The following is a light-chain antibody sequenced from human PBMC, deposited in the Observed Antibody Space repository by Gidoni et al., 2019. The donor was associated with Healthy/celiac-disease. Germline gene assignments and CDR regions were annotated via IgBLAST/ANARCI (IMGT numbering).Light chain of an antibody. Sequence: QMTQSPSFLSASVGDRVTITCRASQSISSYLNWYQQKPGKAPKLLIYAASSLQSGVPSRFSGSGSGTDDTLTISSLQPEDFATYYCQQSYSTLIFTFGPGTKVDIK. CDR3: QQSYSTLIFT. CDR2: AAS. V-gene: IGKV1-39*01. CDR1: QSISSY. J-gene: IGKJ3*01.